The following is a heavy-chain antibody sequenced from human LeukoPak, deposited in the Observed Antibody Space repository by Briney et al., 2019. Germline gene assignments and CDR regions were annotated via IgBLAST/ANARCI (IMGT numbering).Heavy chain of an antibody. CDR2: INTNTGNP. CDR1: GYTFTSYA. CDR3: ARDGLQYYYDSTQYFQH. V-gene: IGHV7-4-1*02. D-gene: IGHD3-22*01. J-gene: IGHJ1*01. Sequence: ASVTVSFKASGYTFTSYAMNWVRQAPGQGLEWMGWINTNTGNPTYAQGFTGRFVFSLDTSVSTAYLQISSLKAEDTAVYYCARDGLQYYYDSTQYFQHWGQGTLVTVSS.